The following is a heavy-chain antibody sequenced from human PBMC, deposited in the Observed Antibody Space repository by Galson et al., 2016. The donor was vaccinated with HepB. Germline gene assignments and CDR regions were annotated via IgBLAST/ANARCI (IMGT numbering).Heavy chain of an antibody. V-gene: IGHV1-69*13. CDR3: ARDLALYYSSTSTNCYRGFDP. Sequence: SVKVSCKVSGHTLTDLSIHWVRQAPGKGLEWMGGIIPIYGTTNFAQKFQGRVTITADESMTTAYMELSSLRSDDTAVYYCARDLALYYSSTSTNCYRGFDPWGQGTLVTVSS. CDR1: GHTLTDLS. CDR2: IIPIYGTT. D-gene: IGHD2-2*01. J-gene: IGHJ5*02.